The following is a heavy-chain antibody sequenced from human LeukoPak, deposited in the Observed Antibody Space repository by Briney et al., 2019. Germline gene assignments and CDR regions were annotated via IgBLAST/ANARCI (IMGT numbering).Heavy chain of an antibody. CDR1: GGSIGSGDKY. CDR2: IYYSGST. CDR3: ARVTRWAGLDF. Sequence: SQTLSLTCNVSGGSIGSGDKYWSWIRQPPGKGLEWIGYIYYSGSTYYNPSLKSRLTISMDTSENQFSLHLTSVTAADTAVYFCARVTRWAGLDFWGQGTLVTVSS. J-gene: IGHJ4*02. V-gene: IGHV4-30-4*01. D-gene: IGHD2-21*02.